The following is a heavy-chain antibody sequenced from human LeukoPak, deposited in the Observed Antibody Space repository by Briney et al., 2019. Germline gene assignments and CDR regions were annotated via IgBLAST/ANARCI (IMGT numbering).Heavy chain of an antibody. Sequence: GGSLRLSCEASGFTFSGYEMNWVRQAPGKGLEWVSYISSGGSIIYYADSVKGRFTISRDNANNSLYLQMNSLRAEDTAVYYCARDFRTPWGQGTPVTVSS. CDR2: ISSGGSII. J-gene: IGHJ4*02. D-gene: IGHD2-15*01. CDR3: ARDFRTP. CDR1: GFTFSGYE. V-gene: IGHV3-48*03.